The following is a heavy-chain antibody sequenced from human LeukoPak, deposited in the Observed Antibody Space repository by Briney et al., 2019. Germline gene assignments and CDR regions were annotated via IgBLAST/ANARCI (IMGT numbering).Heavy chain of an antibody. CDR2: IYFSGNT. CDR3: ARRSDIVVVVAATPYFDY. V-gene: IGHV4-39*07. D-gene: IGHD2-15*01. CDR1: GDSITSTSYY. J-gene: IGHJ4*02. Sequence: PSETLSLTCTVSGDSITSTSYYWGWIRQPPGKGLEWIGNIYFSGNTFYNPSLKSRVTISADTSKNQFSLTVTSVTAADTAVYYCARRSDIVVVVAATPYFDYWGQGTLVTVSS.